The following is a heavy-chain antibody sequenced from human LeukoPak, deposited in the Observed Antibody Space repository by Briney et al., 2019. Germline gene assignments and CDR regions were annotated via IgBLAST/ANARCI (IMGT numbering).Heavy chain of an antibody. CDR3: ASIAVAGTYRFDY. Sequence: PSQTLSLTCTVSGGSISSGGYYWRWIRQHPGKGLEWIGYIYYSGSTYYNPSLKSRVTISVDTSKNQFSLKLSSVTAADTAVYYCASIAVAGTYRFDYWGQGTLVTVSS. CDR1: GGSISSGGYY. V-gene: IGHV4-31*03. D-gene: IGHD6-19*01. CDR2: IYYSGST. J-gene: IGHJ4*02.